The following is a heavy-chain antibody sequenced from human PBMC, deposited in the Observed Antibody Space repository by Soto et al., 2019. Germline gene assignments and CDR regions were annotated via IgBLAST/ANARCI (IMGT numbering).Heavy chain of an antibody. CDR1: GGSISSYY. J-gene: IGHJ3*02. CDR2: IYTSGST. Sequence: SEILSLTCSVSGGSISSYYWRWIRQPPGKGLECIGYIYTSGSTNYNPSLKNRVTISVDTSKNQFSLKLSSVTAAYTAVYYCARRPGFGHAFDIWGQGTMVTVSS. D-gene: IGHD3-10*01. V-gene: IGHV4-4*08. CDR3: ARRPGFGHAFDI.